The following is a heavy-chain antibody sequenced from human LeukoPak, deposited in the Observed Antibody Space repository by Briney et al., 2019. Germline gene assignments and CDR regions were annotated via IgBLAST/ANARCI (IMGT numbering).Heavy chain of an antibody. V-gene: IGHV4-4*07. D-gene: IGHD5-18*01. CDR3: ARGYIYGYHY. J-gene: IGHJ4*02. CDR1: GVSISAYY. CDR2: IYTSGTI. Sequence: SETLSLTCTVSGVSISAYYWTWIRQPAGKGLEWIGRIYTSGTINYNPSLESRLTMSLDTSKNQISLRLSSVTAADTGVYYCARGYIYGYHYWGQGTLVTVSS.